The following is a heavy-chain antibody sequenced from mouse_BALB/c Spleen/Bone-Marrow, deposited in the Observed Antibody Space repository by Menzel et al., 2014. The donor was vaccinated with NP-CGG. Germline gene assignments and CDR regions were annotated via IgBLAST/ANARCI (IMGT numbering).Heavy chain of an antibody. J-gene: IGHJ2*01. Sequence: VNVVESGSELVRPGVSVKISCKGSGYTFTDYAMHWVKQSHAKSLEWIGVISTYSGNTNYNQKFKGKATMTVDKSSSTAYMELARVTSEVSAIYSCAWRGYGTSPFVYWVRGATLTVSS. V-gene: IGHV1-67*01. D-gene: IGHD1-1*01. CDR3: AWRGYGTSPFVY. CDR1: GYTFTDYA. CDR2: ISTYSGNT.